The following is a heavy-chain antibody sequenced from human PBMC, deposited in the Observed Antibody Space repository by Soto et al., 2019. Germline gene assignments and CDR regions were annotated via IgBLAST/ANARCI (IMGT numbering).Heavy chain of an antibody. Sequence: ASVKVSCKASGYTFTGYYMHWVRQAPGQGLEWMGWINPNSGGTNYAQKFQGWVTMTRDTSISTAYMELSRLRSDDTAVYYCARDTSRDYYDSSESDGAFDIWGQGTMVTVSS. J-gene: IGHJ3*02. D-gene: IGHD3-22*01. V-gene: IGHV1-2*04. CDR2: INPNSGGT. CDR1: GYTFTGYY. CDR3: ARDTSRDYYDSSESDGAFDI.